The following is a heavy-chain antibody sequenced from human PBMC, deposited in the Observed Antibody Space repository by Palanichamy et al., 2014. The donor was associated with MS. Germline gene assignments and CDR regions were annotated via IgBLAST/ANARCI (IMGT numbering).Heavy chain of an antibody. CDR1: GFTFSNAW. Sequence: EVQLVESGGGLVKPGGSLRLSCAASGFTFSNAWMSWVRQAPGKGLEWVGRIKSKTDGGTTDYAAPVKGRFTISRDDSKNTLYLQMNSLKTEDTAVYYCTTAGYDVLTGYSQNHDAFDIWGQGAMVTVSS. CDR2: IKSKTDGGTT. CDR3: TTAGYDVLTGYSQNHDAFDI. D-gene: IGHD3-9*01. J-gene: IGHJ3*02. V-gene: IGHV3-15*01.